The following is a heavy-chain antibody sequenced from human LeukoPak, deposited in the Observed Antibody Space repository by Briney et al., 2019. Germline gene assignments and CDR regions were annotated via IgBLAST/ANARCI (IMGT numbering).Heavy chain of an antibody. J-gene: IGHJ4*02. V-gene: IGHV4-31*03. CDR2: IYYSGST. CDR3: AREGSHYDSNGYFGMTDY. CDR1: GGSISSGGYY. D-gene: IGHD3-22*01. Sequence: SQTLSLTCTVSGGSISSGGYYWSWIRQHSGKGLEWIGHIYYSGSTYYNPSLKSRVTISIDTSKNQFSLKLSSVTAADTAVYYCAREGSHYDSNGYFGMTDYWGQGTLVTVSS.